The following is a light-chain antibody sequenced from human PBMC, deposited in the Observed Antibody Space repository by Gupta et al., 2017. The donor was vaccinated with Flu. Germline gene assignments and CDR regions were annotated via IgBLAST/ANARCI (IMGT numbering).Light chain of an antibody. CDR2: KAS. Sequence: DILMTQSPSTLSASVGDRVTITCRASQSIGRWLAWYQQKPGKAPKLLISKASSLDTGVPSRFSGSGSETEFTLTISSLQPDDFATYYCQQEDNSSSTFGQGTKLEIK. CDR1: QSIGRW. CDR3: QQEDNSSST. V-gene: IGKV1-5*03. J-gene: IGKJ2*01.